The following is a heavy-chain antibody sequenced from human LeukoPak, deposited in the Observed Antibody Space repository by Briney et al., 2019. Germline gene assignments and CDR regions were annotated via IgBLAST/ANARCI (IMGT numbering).Heavy chain of an antibody. CDR2: IYYSGST. D-gene: IGHD3-3*01. CDR3: ARAGFWSGLEIDY. J-gene: IGHJ4*02. Sequence: SETLSLTCTVPGSSISSYYWSWIRQPPGKGLEWIGYIYYSGSTNYNPSLKSRVTISVDTSKNQFSLRLNSVTAADTAVYYCARAGFWSGLEIDYWGQGTLVTVSS. V-gene: IGHV4-59*01. CDR1: GSSISSYY.